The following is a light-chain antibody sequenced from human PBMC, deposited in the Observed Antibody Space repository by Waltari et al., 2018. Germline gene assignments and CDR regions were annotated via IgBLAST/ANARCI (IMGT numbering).Light chain of an antibody. V-gene: IGKV2-28*01. J-gene: IGKJ4*01. Sequence: IVMTQSPFSLPVTPGEPASISCRSSQSLLYSNGYTYLDWYLQKPGQPPQLLIYLVSHRASGVPDRFSGSGSGTDFTLKISRVEAEDVGVYYCMQALEAPLTFGGGTKVEIK. CDR2: LVS. CDR3: MQALEAPLT. CDR1: QSLLYSNGYTY.